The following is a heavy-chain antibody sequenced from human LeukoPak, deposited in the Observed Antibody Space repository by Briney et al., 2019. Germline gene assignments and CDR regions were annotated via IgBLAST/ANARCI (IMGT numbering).Heavy chain of an antibody. CDR2: IYTSGST. D-gene: IGHD2-21*02. Sequence: SETLSLTCTVSGGSFSIYYWSWIRQPAGKGLEWIRRIYTSGSTNYNPSLKSRVTMSVDTSKNQFSLKLSSVTAADTAVYYCARGPMSDCGGDCYPSAFDIWGQGTMVTVSS. J-gene: IGHJ3*02. CDR3: ARGPMSDCGGDCYPSAFDI. CDR1: GGSFSIYY. V-gene: IGHV4-4*07.